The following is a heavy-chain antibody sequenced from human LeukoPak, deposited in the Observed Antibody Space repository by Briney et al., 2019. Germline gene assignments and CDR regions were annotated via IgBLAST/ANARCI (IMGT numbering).Heavy chain of an antibody. CDR2: ISSSSSYI. J-gene: IGHJ4*02. CDR1: GFTFSSYS. V-gene: IGHV3-21*01. CDR3: ARDPATYRSGGSCRNPY. D-gene: IGHD2-15*01. Sequence: GGSLRLSCAASGFTFSSYSMNWVRQAPGKGLEWVSSISSSSSYIYYADSVKGRFTISRDNAKNSLYLQMNSLRAEDTAVYYCARDPATYRSGGSCRNPYWGQGTLATVSS.